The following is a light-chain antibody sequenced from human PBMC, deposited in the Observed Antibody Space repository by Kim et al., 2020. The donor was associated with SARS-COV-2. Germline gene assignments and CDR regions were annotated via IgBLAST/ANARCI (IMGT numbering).Light chain of an antibody. V-gene: IGKV1-5*03. CDR3: QQYKSYSRT. CDR2: KAS. J-gene: IGKJ1*01. Sequence: DIQMTQSPSTLSASVGDIVTITCRASQNMSDWLAWYQQKPGKAPNLLIQKASILQSGVPSRFSGSGSGTEFTLTISSLQPDDFATYYCQQYKSYSRTFGQGTKVYIK. CDR1: QNMSDW.